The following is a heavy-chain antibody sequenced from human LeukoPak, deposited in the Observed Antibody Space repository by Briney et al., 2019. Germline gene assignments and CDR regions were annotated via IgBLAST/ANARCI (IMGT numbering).Heavy chain of an antibody. D-gene: IGHD3-3*02. CDR1: GDSISSYF. J-gene: IGHJ5*02. CDR3: ARRVIESAVISERNWFDP. Sequence: SETLSLTCTVSGDSISSYFWSWIRQPPGKGLEWIGSIHYTGRTNYNPSLKSRVTISVDTTTNQFSLKQSSVTAADTAVYYCARRVIESAVISERNWFDPWGQGTLVTVS. CDR2: IHYTGRT. V-gene: IGHV4-59*08.